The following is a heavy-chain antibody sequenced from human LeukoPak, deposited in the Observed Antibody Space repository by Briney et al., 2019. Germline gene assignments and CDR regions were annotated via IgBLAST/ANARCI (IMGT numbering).Heavy chain of an antibody. J-gene: IGHJ4*02. CDR1: GYTFTSYA. CDR2: INAGNGST. CDR3: ARDAGPPEVATIYYFDY. D-gene: IGHD5-12*01. V-gene: IGHV1-3*03. Sequence: ASVKVSCKASGYTFTSYAMHWVRQAPGQRLEWMGWINAGNGSTKYSQEFQGRVTITRDTSASTAYMELSSLRSEDMAVYYCARDAGPPEVATIYYFDYWGQGTLVTVPS.